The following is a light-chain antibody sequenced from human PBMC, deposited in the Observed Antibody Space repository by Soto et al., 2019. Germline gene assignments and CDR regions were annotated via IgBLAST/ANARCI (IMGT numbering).Light chain of an antibody. J-gene: IGLJ2*01. CDR3: QSFDNSLNSVV. CDR1: SSNIGANYD. V-gene: IGLV1-40*01. Sequence: SVLTQPPSVSGAPGQRVTISCTGSSSNIGANYDVHWYHHLPETAPKLLIYRNTDRPSGVPDRFSGSRSGTSASLAITGLQAEDEGDFYCQSFDNSLNSVVFGGGTKLTVL. CDR2: RNT.